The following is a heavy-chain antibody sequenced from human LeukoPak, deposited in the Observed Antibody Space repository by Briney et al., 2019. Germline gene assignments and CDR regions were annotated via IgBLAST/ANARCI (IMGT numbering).Heavy chain of an antibody. Sequence: ASVKVSCKASGGTFSSYAISCGRQAPGQGLEWMGRSIPILGIANYAQKFQGRVTITSDKSTSTAYMELSSLRSEDTDASYCARAASGRLGEPNYFDYWGQGTLVTVSS. CDR3: ARAASGRLGEPNYFDY. D-gene: IGHD3-16*01. J-gene: IGHJ4*02. V-gene: IGHV1-69*04. CDR1: GGTFSSYA. CDR2: SIPILGIA.